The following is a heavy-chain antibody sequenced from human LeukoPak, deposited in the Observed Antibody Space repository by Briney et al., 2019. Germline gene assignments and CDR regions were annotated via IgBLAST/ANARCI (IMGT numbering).Heavy chain of an antibody. CDR2: INHSGST. V-gene: IGHV4-34*01. CDR1: GGSFSGYY. D-gene: IGHD3-10*01. J-gene: IGHJ6*02. CDR3: ARFLATMVRGAPSGRDYGMDV. Sequence: SETLSLTCAVYGGSFSGYYWSWIRQPPGKGLEWIGEINHSGSTNYNPSLKSRVTISVDTSKNQFSLKLSSVTAADTAVYYCARFLATMVRGAPSGRDYGMDVWGQGTTVTVSS.